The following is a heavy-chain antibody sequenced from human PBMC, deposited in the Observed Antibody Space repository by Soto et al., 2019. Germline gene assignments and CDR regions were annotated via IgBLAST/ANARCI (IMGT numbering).Heavy chain of an antibody. CDR2: IVVGSGNT. V-gene: IGHV1-58*01. D-gene: IGHD3-22*01. Sequence: SGQVSFKASRFTFTSSAVQWVRQARGQRLEWIGWIVVGSGNTNYAQNFQERVTITRDMSTSTAYMELSSLRSEDTAVYYCAAPVYYDSSGPTDYYYYGMDVWGQGTTVTVSS. CDR1: RFTFTSSA. J-gene: IGHJ6*02. CDR3: AAPVYYDSSGPTDYYYYGMDV.